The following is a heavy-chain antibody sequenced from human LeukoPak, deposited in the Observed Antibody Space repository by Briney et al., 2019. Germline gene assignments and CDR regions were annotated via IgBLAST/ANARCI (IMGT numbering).Heavy chain of an antibody. D-gene: IGHD6-19*01. CDR3: ARHGLLAVAGTYPPYFDY. CDR2: VYINGNT. CDR1: GGSIASGSYY. J-gene: IGHJ4*02. V-gene: IGHV4-61*02. Sequence: SETLSLTCTVSGGSIASGSYYWTWIRQSAGGGLEWIGRVYINGNTNSNPSLKSRVTISVDTSKNQFSLKLSSVTAADTAVYYCARHGLLAVAGTYPPYFDYWGQGTLVTVSS.